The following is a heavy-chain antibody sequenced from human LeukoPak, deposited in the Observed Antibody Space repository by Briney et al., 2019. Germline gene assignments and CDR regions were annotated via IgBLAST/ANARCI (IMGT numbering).Heavy chain of an antibody. Sequence: SVKVSCKASGGTFSSSAISWVRQAPGQGLEWMGGIIPIFGTANYAQKFQGRVTITTDESTSTAYMELSSLRSEDTAVYYCARASGVVAASPYHYLDVWGKGTTVTVSS. CDR1: GGTFSSSA. D-gene: IGHD2-15*01. J-gene: IGHJ6*03. V-gene: IGHV1-69*05. CDR2: IIPIFGTA. CDR3: ARASGVVAASPYHYLDV.